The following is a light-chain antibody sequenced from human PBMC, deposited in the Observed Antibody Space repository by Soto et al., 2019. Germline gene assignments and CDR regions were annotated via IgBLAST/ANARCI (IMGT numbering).Light chain of an antibody. CDR3: QQYNSYSPGWT. V-gene: IGKV1-5*01. J-gene: IGKJ1*01. Sequence: DIQVTQSPPTLSASVGDRVTITCRASQSISNWLAWYQQKPGKAPKLLIYDASSLESGVPSRFSGSGSGTEFTLTISSLQPDDFATYYCQQYNSYSPGWTFGQGTKVDIK. CDR1: QSISNW. CDR2: DAS.